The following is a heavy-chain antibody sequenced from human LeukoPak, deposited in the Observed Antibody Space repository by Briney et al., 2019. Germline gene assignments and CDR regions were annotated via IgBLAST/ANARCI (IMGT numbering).Heavy chain of an antibody. D-gene: IGHD2/OR15-2a*01. CDR2: IYYSGST. J-gene: IGHJ6*04. CDR1: GGSISSSSYY. Sequence: PSETLSLTCTVSGGSISSSSYYWGWIRQPPGKGLEWIGYIYYSGSTNYNPSLKSRVTISVDTSKNQFSLKLSSVTAADTAVYYCARYYDSPPRGYGMDVWGKGTTVTVSS. V-gene: IGHV4-61*05. CDR3: ARYYDSPPRGYGMDV.